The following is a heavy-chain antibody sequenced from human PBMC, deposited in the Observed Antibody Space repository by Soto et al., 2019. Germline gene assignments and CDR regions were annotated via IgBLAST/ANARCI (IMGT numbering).Heavy chain of an antibody. CDR2: ISAYNGNT. V-gene: IGHV1-18*01. CDR1: GYTFTSYG. J-gene: IGHJ5*02. CDR3: ARMKGSGYHNWFDP. D-gene: IGHD3-22*01. Sequence: ASVKVSCKASGYTFTSYGISWVRQAPGQGLEWMGWISAYNGNTNYAQTLQGRVTMTTDTSTSTAYMELRSLRSDDTAVYYCARMKGSGYHNWFDPWGQGTLVTAPQ.